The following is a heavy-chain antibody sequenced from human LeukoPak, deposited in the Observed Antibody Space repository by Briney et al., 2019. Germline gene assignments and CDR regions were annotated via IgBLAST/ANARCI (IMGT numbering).Heavy chain of an antibody. D-gene: IGHD6-19*01. J-gene: IGHJ6*02. Sequence: SQTLSLTCTVSGGSISSSYWSWVRQPPGKGLEWIGYIDNNGSTNYNPSLKSRVTISLDTPKSQSSLKLSSVTAADTAVYYCARAPLYSGGSGWSIYYFYAMDVWGQGTTVTVSS. CDR1: GGSISSSY. CDR2: IDNNGST. V-gene: IGHV4-59*01. CDR3: ARAPLYSGGSGWSIYYFYAMDV.